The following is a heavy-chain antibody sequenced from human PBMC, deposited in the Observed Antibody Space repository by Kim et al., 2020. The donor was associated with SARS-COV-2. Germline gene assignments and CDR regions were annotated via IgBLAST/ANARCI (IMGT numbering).Heavy chain of an antibody. D-gene: IGHD6-19*01. V-gene: IGHV4-34*01. CDR3: ARGGRVLSGWYKGSVDY. CDR2: INHSGST. CDR1: GGSFSGYY. Sequence: SETLSLTCAVYGGSFSGYYWSWIRQPPGKGLEWIGEINHSGSTNYNPSLKSRVTISVDTSKNQFSLKLSSVTAADTAVYYCARGGRVLSGWYKGSVDYWGQGTLVTVSS. J-gene: IGHJ4*02.